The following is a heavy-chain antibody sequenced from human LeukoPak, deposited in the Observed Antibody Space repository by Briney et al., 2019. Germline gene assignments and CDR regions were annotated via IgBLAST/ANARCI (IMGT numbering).Heavy chain of an antibody. J-gene: IGHJ5*02. D-gene: IGHD2-2*01. CDR2: INSDGSST. CDR1: GFTFSSYW. CDR3: ARYRSTSRRFDP. Sequence: GGSLRLSCAASGFTFSSYWMQWVRQAPGKGLVWVSRINSDGSSTSYADSVKGRFTISRDNAKNTLYLQMNSLRAEDTAVYYCARYRSTSRRFDPWGQGTLVTVSS. V-gene: IGHV3-74*01.